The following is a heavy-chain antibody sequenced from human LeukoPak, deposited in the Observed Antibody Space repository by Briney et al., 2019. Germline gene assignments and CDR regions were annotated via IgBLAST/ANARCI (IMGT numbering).Heavy chain of an antibody. J-gene: IGHJ3*02. V-gene: IGHV4-59*01. CDR1: GGSISSYY. D-gene: IGHD5-18*01. CDR3: GRFTSYGYLADAFDI. Sequence: SETLSLTCTVSGGSISSYYWSWIRQPPGKGLEWIGYIYYSGSTNYNPSLKSRVTISVDTSKNQFSLKLSSVTAADTAVYYCGRFTSYGYLADAFDIWGQGTMVTVSS. CDR2: IYYSGST.